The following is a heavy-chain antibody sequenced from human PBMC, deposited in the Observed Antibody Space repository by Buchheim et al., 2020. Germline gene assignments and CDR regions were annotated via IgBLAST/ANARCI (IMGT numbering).Heavy chain of an antibody. V-gene: IGHV3-23*01. CDR1: GFTFSSYA. CDR3: AKDVSRSSGWYFDSYFDY. J-gene: IGHJ4*02. CDR2: ISGSGGST. Sequence: EVQLLESGGGLVQPGGSLRLSCAASGFTFSSYAMSWVRQAPGKGLEWVSAISGSGGSTYYADSVKGRFPISRDNSKNTLYLQMNSLRAEDTAVYYCAKDVSRSSGWYFDSYFDYWGQGTL. D-gene: IGHD6-19*01.